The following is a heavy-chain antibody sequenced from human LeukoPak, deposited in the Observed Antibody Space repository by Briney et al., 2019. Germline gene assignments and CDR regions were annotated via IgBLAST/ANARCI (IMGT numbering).Heavy chain of an antibody. V-gene: IGHV4-59*10. D-gene: IGHD3-16*01. CDR3: ARMGGYYYYMDV. J-gene: IGHJ6*03. Sequence: PSETLSLTCAVYGGSFSGYYWSWIRQPAGKGLEWIGRIYTSGSTNYNSSLKSRVTMAVDTSKNQFSLKLSSVTAADTAVYYCARMGGYYYYMDVWGKGTTVTVSS. CDR1: GGSFSGYY. CDR2: IYTSGST.